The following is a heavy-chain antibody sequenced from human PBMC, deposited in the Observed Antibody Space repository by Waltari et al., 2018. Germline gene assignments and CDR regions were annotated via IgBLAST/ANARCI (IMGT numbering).Heavy chain of an antibody. CDR2: IWYDGSEK. V-gene: IGHV3-33*01. J-gene: IGHJ6*02. CDR1: GFSFSSFG. Sequence: QVQLVESGGGVVKPGRSLRVSCAASGFSFSSFGMLWVRRAPGKGLGWVAIIWYDGSEKYYADSVKGRFTISRDNSKNTVDLQMNSLRAEDTAVYYCAVTTGGYDGMGVWGQGTTVTVSS. CDR3: AVTTGGYDGMGV. D-gene: IGHD6-13*01.